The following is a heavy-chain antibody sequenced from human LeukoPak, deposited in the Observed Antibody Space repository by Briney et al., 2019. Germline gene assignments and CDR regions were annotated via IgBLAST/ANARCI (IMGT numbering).Heavy chain of an antibody. CDR1: EFNFFSYG. Sequence: GGSLRLSCAASEFNFFSYGMQWVRQAPGKGLVWVSRTFTDGSTTSYADSVKGRFTISRDNAKNTLYLEMKSLRVEDTAVYYCARELPREVTLDYWGQGTLVTVSP. J-gene: IGHJ4*01. CDR2: TFTDGSTT. V-gene: IGHV3-74*01. D-gene: IGHD2-21*02. CDR3: ARELPREVTLDY.